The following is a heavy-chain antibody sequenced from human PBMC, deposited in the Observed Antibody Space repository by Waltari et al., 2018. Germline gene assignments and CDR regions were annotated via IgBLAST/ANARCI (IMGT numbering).Heavy chain of an antibody. D-gene: IGHD3-10*01. CDR3: ARTSRAIDYYFDY. J-gene: IGHJ4*01. CDR2: IYYSGNT. V-gene: IGHV4-59*11. Sequence: QVQLQESGPGLVKPSETLSLTCTVSDGSMTGHYWSWIRQPPGKGLECIGYIYYSGNTNYNPSLKSRVTISVDTSKTQFSLKLNSVTAADTALYYCARTSRAIDYYFDYWGQGTLVTVSS. CDR1: DGSMTGHY.